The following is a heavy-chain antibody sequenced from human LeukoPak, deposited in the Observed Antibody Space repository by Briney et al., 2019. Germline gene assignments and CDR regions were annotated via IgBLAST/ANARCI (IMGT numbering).Heavy chain of an antibody. J-gene: IGHJ4*02. CDR2: IYYSGST. V-gene: IGHV4-31*01. Sequence: SQTLSLTCTVSGGSISCGGYSWSWIRQPPGKGLEWIGYIYYSGSTYYNPSLKSQVTISVDPSKNQFSLKLSSVPAADTAVYYCARSPVLYDSSGYYLCYFDYWGQGTLVPVSS. D-gene: IGHD3-22*01. CDR3: ARSPVLYDSSGYYLCYFDY. CDR1: GGSISCGGYS.